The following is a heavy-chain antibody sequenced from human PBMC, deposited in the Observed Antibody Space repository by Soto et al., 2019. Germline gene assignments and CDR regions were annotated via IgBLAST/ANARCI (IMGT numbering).Heavy chain of an antibody. Sequence: QVQLVQSGAEVKKPGASVKVSCKASGYTFTSYDINWVRQATGQGLEWMGWMNPNSGNTGYAQKFQGRVTMTRNTYIRTAYIELSSLISEDTAVYYCARPPDVVVVVAANFGWFDPWGEGTLVTVSS. CDR3: ARPPDVVVVVAANFGWFDP. CDR1: GYTFTSYD. V-gene: IGHV1-8*01. D-gene: IGHD2-15*01. J-gene: IGHJ5*02. CDR2: MNPNSGNT.